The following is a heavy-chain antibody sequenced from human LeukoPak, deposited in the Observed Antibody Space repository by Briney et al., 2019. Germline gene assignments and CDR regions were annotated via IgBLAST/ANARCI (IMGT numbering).Heavy chain of an antibody. J-gene: IGHJ4*02. Sequence: SETLSLTCAVYGGSFSGYYWSWIRQPPGKGLEWIGEINHSGSTNYNPSLKSRVTISVDTSKSQFSLKLSSVTAADTAVYYCARGRVVVTSDYWGQGTLVTVSS. V-gene: IGHV4-34*01. CDR3: ARGRVVVTSDY. D-gene: IGHD3-22*01. CDR1: GGSFSGYY. CDR2: INHSGST.